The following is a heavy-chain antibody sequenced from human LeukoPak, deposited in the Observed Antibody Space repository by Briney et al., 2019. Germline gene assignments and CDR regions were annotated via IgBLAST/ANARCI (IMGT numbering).Heavy chain of an antibody. CDR1: GYSFPIYW. Sequence: GESLKISCKGSGYSFPIYWIAWVGQMPGKGLEWMGIIYPDESNIRYSPSFQGQVTISADKSISTAYLQWSSLKASDTAMYYCARPPSRGYSSSFEYWGQGTLVTVSS. D-gene: IGHD2-2*03. CDR3: ARPPSRGYSSSFEY. CDR2: IYPDESNI. J-gene: IGHJ4*02. V-gene: IGHV5-51*01.